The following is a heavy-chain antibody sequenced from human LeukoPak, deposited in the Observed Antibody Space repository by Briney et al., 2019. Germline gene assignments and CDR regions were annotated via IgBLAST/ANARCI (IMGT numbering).Heavy chain of an antibody. D-gene: IGHD5-18*01. V-gene: IGHV3-11*01. Sequence: GGFLRLSCAASGFTFSDYYMSWIRQAPGKGLEWVSYISSSGSTIYYADSVKGRFTISRDNAKNSLYLQMNSLRAEDTAVYYCARDRELDTDYNWFDPWGQGTLVTVSS. CDR1: GFTFSDYY. J-gene: IGHJ5*02. CDR2: ISSSGSTI. CDR3: ARDRELDTDYNWFDP.